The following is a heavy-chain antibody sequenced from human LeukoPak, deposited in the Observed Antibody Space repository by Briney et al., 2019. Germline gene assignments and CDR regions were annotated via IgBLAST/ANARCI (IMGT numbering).Heavy chain of an antibody. CDR3: ATTTVDYGDYFDY. D-gene: IGHD3-16*01. J-gene: IGHJ4*02. CDR1: GYTFSSYD. V-gene: IGHV1-8*01. CDR2: MNPNSGNT. Sequence: ASVKVSCKASGYTFSSYDINWVRQATGQGLEWMGYMNPNSGNTGYAQNFQGRVIMTRNTSISTAYMEMSSLRSEDTAVYYCATTTVDYGDYFDYWGQGTLVTVSS.